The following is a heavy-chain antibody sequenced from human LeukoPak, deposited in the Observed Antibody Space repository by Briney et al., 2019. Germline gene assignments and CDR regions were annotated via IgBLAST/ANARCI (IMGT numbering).Heavy chain of an antibody. CDR1: GFTFSSYS. CDR2: ISSSSSYI. V-gene: IGHV3-21*01. Sequence: PGGSLRLSCAASGFTFSSYSMNWVRQAPGKGLEWVSSISSSSSYIYYADSVKGRFTISRDNAKNSLYLQMNSLRAEDTAVYYCARDSRLSGRYGEVDYWGQGTLVTVSS. CDR3: ARDSRLSGRYGEVDY. D-gene: IGHD4-17*01. J-gene: IGHJ4*02.